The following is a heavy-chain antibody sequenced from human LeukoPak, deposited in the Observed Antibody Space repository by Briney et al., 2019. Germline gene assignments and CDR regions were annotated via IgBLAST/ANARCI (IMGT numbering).Heavy chain of an antibody. CDR1: GFTFSSYG. Sequence: GGSLRLSCATSGFTFSSYGMHWVRQAPGKGLEWAAVISYDGSNRFYADSVKGRFTISRDNSKNTLTLQMNSLRVEDTALYYCASQYYYDSSGADYWGQGTLVTVSS. J-gene: IGHJ4*02. CDR3: ASQYYYDSSGADY. D-gene: IGHD3-22*01. CDR2: ISYDGSNR. V-gene: IGHV3-30*03.